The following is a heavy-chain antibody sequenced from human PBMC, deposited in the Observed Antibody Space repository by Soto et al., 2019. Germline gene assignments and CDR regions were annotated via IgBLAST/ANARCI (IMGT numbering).Heavy chain of an antibody. CDR3: ARRIRYIVGATGYFDY. CDR1: GGSISSSSYY. V-gene: IGHV4-39*01. CDR2: IYYSGST. Sequence: PSETLSLTCTVSGGSISSSSYYWGWIRQPPGKGLEWIGSIYYSGSTYYNPSLKSRVTISVDTSKDQFSLRLSSVTAADTAVYYCARRIRYIVGATGYFDYWGQGTLVTVSS. D-gene: IGHD1-26*01. J-gene: IGHJ4*02.